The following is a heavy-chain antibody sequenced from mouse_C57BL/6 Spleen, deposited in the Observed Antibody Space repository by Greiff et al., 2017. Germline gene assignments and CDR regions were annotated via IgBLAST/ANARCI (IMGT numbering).Heavy chain of an antibody. Sequence: EVKLVESGGGLVKPGGSLKLSCAASGFTFSDYGMHWVRQAPEKGLEWVAYISSGSSTIYYADTVKGRFTISRDNAKNTLFLQMSSLRSEDTAMYYCARWLRYFFDYWGQGTTLTVSS. J-gene: IGHJ2*01. CDR3: ARWLRYFFDY. CDR1: GFTFSDYG. CDR2: ISSGSSTI. D-gene: IGHD1-1*01. V-gene: IGHV5-17*01.